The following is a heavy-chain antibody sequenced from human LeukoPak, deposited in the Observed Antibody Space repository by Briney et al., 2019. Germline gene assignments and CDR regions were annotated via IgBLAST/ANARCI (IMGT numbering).Heavy chain of an antibody. Sequence: PSETLSLTCTVSGGSISSGSYYWSWIRQPAGKGLEWIGRIYTSGSTNYNPALQSRVTISVDTSKDQFSLTLSCVTAADTAVYYCARGRGQLRFLEWLGYFDYWGQGTLVTVSS. V-gene: IGHV4-61*02. J-gene: IGHJ4*02. CDR1: GGSISSGSYY. CDR3: ARGRGQLRFLEWLGYFDY. CDR2: IYTSGST. D-gene: IGHD3-3*01.